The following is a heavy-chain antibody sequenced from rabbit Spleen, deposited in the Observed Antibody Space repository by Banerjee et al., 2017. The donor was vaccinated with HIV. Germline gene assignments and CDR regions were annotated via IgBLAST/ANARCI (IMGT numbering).Heavy chain of an antibody. D-gene: IGHD6-1*01. Sequence: QEQLVESGGGLVKPEGSLKLSCTASGFSFSNKAVMCWVRQAPGKGLELLACIAPSFGITYYASWAKGRFTISKTSSTTVTLQMTSLTGADTATYFCARSYTYGVGGVAYAYYGMDLWGRAPSSPS. J-gene: IGHJ6*01. CDR3: ARSYTYGVGGVAYAYYGMDL. CDR2: IAPSFGIT. V-gene: IGHV1S45*01. CDR1: GFSFSNKAV.